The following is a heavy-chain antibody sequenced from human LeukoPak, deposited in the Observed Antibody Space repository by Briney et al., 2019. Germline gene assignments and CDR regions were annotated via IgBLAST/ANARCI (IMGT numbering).Heavy chain of an antibody. CDR3: ARLSTSSGLFDY. CDR1: GGSISSSSYY. CDR2: IFYTGST. D-gene: IGHD3-22*01. V-gene: IGHV4-39*01. Sequence: SETLSLTCTVSGGSISSSSYYWGWFRQPPGKGLEWIGTIFYTGSTYYNPSLKSRVSISADTSKNQFSLRLSSVTAADTAVYYCARLSTSSGLFDYWGQGTLVTVSS. J-gene: IGHJ4*02.